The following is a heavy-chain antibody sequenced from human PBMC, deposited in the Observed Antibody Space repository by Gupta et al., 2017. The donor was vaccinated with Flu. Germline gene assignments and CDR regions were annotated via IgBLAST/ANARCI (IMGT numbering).Heavy chain of an antibody. Sequence: SDAAIHWVRQAPGQGLEWVGRVRGKANNYATLYAASVDGRFTISRDNSRNTAFLQMNSLKTDDTALYYCTRQGGGYDSFAYWGRGTLVTVSS. CDR2: VRGKANNYAT. CDR3: TRQGGGYDSFAY. CDR1: SDAA. J-gene: IGHJ4*02. D-gene: IGHD5-12*01. V-gene: IGHV3-73*01.